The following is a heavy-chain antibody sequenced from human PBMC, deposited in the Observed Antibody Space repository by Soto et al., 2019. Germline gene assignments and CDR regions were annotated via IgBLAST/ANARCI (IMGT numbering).Heavy chain of an antibody. V-gene: IGHV4-30-4*01. Sequence: SETLSLTCTVSGGSISSGDYYWSWIRQPPGKGLEWIGYIDYSGSTYYNPSLKSRVTISVDTSKNQFSLKLSSLTAADTAVYYCASLENGELRSLSWGQGTLVTVSS. CDR1: GGSISSGDYY. CDR3: ASLENGELRSLS. CDR2: IDYSGST. J-gene: IGHJ4*02. D-gene: IGHD1-7*01.